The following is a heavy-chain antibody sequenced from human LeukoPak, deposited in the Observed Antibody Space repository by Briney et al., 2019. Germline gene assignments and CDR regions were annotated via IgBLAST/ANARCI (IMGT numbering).Heavy chain of an antibody. CDR2: ISSSSSTI. CDR3: ARAAGGGY. D-gene: IGHD2-8*02. CDR1: GFTFSSYS. J-gene: IGHJ4*02. V-gene: IGHV3-48*01. Sequence: PGGSLRLSCAASGFTFSSYSMNWVRQAPGKGLEWVSYISSSSSTIYYADSVKGRFTISRDNAKNSLYLQMNSLRAEDTAVYYCARAAGGGYWGQGTLVTVSS.